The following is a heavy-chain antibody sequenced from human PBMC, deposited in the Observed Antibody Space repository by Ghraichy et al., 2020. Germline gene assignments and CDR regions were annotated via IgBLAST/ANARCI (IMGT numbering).Heavy chain of an antibody. CDR2: IYYSGST. CDR1: GGSISSGGYY. J-gene: IGHJ4*02. V-gene: IGHV4-31*03. CDR3: ARDVGYYYDSSGYFDY. Sequence: SETLSLTCTVSGGSISSGGYYWSWIRQHPGKGLEWIGYIYYSGSTYYNPSLKSRVTISVDTSKNQFSLKLSSVTAADTAVYYCARDVGYYYDSSGYFDYWGQGTLVTVSS. D-gene: IGHD3-22*01.